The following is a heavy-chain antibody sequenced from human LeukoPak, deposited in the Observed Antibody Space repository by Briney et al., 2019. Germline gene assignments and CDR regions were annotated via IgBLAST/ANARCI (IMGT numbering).Heavy chain of an antibody. V-gene: IGHV3-7*01. J-gene: IGHJ4*02. CDR2: IKQDGSEK. Sequence: GGSLRLSCAASGFTFSSYWMSWVRQAPGKGLEWVANIKQDGSEKYYVDSVKGRFTISRDNSKNTLYLQMNSLRAEDTAVYYCARDAAGIAAAGYFDYWGQGTLVTVSS. D-gene: IGHD6-13*01. CDR1: GFTFSSYW. CDR3: ARDAAGIAAAGYFDY.